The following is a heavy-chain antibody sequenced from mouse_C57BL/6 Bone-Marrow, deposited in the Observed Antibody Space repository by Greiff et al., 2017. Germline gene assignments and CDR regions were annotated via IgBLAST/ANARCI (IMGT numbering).Heavy chain of an antibody. CDR1: GFSLTSYG. CDR3: ARKILLDYEGFAY. V-gene: IGHV2-2*01. CDR2: IWSGGST. Sequence: QVHVKQSGPGLVQPSQSLSITCTVSGFSLTSYGVHWVRQSPGKGLEWLGVIWSGGSTDYNAAFISRLSISKDNSKSQVFFKMNSLQADDTAIYYCARKILLDYEGFAYWGQGTLVTVSA. J-gene: IGHJ3*01. D-gene: IGHD2-4*01.